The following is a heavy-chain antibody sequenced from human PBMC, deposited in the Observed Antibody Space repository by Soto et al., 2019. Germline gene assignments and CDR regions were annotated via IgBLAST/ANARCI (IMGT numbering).Heavy chain of an antibody. CDR1: TDSISSYY. J-gene: IGHJ4*02. CDR2: IYYSGTT. CDR3: ARECQTAFDY. V-gene: IGHV4-59*01. Sequence: QVQLQESGPGLVKPSETLSLTCTVSTDSISSYYWSWIRQPPGKGLELIGYIYYSGTTTYNPSLKRRVTISLDTSRNQLSLNLNSVTAADTAMYYCARECQTAFDYWGQGTLVTVSS.